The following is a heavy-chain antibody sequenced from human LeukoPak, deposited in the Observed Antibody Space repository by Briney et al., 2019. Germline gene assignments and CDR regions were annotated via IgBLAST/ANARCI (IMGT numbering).Heavy chain of an antibody. V-gene: IGHV3-48*01. D-gene: IGHD3-10*01. CDR2: ITASSRTK. CDR3: ARDITMVRTYYYNGMDV. Sequence: GGSLRLSCAASGFTFSVYSMNWVRQAPGKGLEWVSYITASSRTKYYADSVKGRFSISRDNAKNSLFLQMNGLRAEDTAVYYCARDITMVRTYYYNGMDVWGQGTTVTVSS. CDR1: GFTFSVYS. J-gene: IGHJ6*02.